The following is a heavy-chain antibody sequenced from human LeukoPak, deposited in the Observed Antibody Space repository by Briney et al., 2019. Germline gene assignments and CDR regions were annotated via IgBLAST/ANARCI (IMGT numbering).Heavy chain of an antibody. CDR2: MNPNSGNT. CDR3: ARARGAAYCGGDCYLPDAFDI. J-gene: IGHJ3*02. D-gene: IGHD2-21*02. CDR1: GYTFTSSD. Sequence: ASVKVTCKASGYTFTSSDFNWVRQATGQGLEWMGWMNPNSGNTGYAQKFQGRVTMTRDTSISTAYMELSSLRSEDTAVYYCARARGAAYCGGDCYLPDAFDIWGQGTMVTVSS. V-gene: IGHV1-8*01.